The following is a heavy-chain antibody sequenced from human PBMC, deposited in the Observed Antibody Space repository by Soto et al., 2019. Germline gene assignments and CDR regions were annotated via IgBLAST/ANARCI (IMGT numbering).Heavy chain of an antibody. J-gene: IGHJ4*02. CDR3: ARETGYSSGWRQDY. CDR1: GFTFSSYW. Sequence: GGSLRLSCAASGFTFSSYWMHWVRQAPGKGLVWVSRINSDGSSISYADSVKGRFAISRDNAKNTLYLQMNSLRVEDTAVYYCARETGYSSGWRQDYWGQGTLVTVSS. D-gene: IGHD6-19*01. CDR2: INSDGSSI. V-gene: IGHV3-74*01.